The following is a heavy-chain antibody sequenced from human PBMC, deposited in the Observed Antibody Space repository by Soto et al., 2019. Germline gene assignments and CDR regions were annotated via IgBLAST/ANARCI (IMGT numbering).Heavy chain of an antibody. J-gene: IGHJ4*02. CDR3: AKGSSSGHYYGFDY. CDR2: ISGSGGTT. CDR1: GFTFSSYA. V-gene: IGHV3-23*01. Sequence: EVQLLESGGGLVQPGGSLRLSCAASGFTFSSYAMSWVRQAPGKGLEWGSSISGSGGTTYYADSVKGRFTISRDNSKNTLYLQMNSLRAEDTAVYYCAKGSSSGHYYGFDYWGQGTLVTVSS. D-gene: IGHD3-22*01.